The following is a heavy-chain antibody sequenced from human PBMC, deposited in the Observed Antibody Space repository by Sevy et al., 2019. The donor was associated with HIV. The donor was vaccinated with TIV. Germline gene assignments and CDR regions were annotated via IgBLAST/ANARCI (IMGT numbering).Heavy chain of an antibody. CDR2: IYWDDVT. CDR3: AHNGRDSYYRGIV. CDR1: GLSLSTRGVG. Sequence: SGPTLVNPTQTLTLTCTLSGLSLSTRGVGVVWIRQPPGKALEWLALIYWDDVTYYRPSLRSRLTITRDTSENQVVVLTMTNMDPVDTATYYCAHNGRDSYYRGIVWGQGALVTVSS. V-gene: IGHV2-5*02. D-gene: IGHD1-26*01. J-gene: IGHJ4*02.